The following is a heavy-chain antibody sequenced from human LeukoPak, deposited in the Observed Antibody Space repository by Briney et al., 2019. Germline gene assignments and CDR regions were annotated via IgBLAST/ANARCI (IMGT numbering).Heavy chain of an antibody. CDR1: GFTFSSYS. V-gene: IGHV3-48*01. J-gene: IGHJ4*02. CDR3: ARGGPPYDFWSGPRFDY. CDR2: ISSSSSTI. D-gene: IGHD3-3*01. Sequence: GGSLRLSCAASGFTFSSYSMNWVRQAPGKGLEWVSYISSSSSTIYYADSVKGRFTMSRDNANNSLYLQMNSLRAEDAAVYYCARGGPPYDFWSGPRFDYWGQGTLVTVSS.